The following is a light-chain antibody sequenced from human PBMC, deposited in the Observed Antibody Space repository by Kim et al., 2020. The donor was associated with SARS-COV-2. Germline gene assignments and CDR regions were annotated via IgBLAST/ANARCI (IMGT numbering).Light chain of an antibody. CDR2: QDS. CDR3: QAWDSCTAV. J-gene: IGLJ3*02. V-gene: IGLV3-1*01. Sequence: VPPGQTASITCSGDKLGDKYACWYQQKPGPSPVLVIYQDSKPPSGIPERFSGSNAGNTAMLTISGTQAMDEADYYWQAWDSCTAVFGGGTQLTVL. CDR1: KLGDKY.